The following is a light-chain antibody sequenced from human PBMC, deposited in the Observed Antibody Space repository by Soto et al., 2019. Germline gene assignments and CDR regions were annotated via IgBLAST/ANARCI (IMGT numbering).Light chain of an antibody. V-gene: IGKV1-39*01. Sequence: DIQMTQSPSSLSASIGDRVTITCRASQSIASDLCWYQQKPGNAPKLLIFGPILHSGVPSRFSGSGSGTDYPLTTTSLQPDDLATYFFQQGHGTFGQGTKVELK. J-gene: IGKJ1*01. CDR1: QSIASD. CDR2: GP. CDR3: QQGHGT.